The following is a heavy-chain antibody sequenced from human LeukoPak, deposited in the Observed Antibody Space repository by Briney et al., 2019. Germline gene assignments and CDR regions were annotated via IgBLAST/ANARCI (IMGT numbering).Heavy chain of an antibody. Sequence: SETLSLTCTVSGGSISTSRYYWGWTRRPPGEGLEWIGTVHYTGSTYYKPSLKSRVTRSIDTSRNQFSLNLRSVTAANTAVYHCARWQLWFRSTAYWGQGTLVTVSS. J-gene: IGHJ4*02. CDR2: VHYTGST. D-gene: IGHD5-18*01. CDR1: GGSISTSRYY. V-gene: IGHV4-39*01. CDR3: ARWQLWFRSTAY.